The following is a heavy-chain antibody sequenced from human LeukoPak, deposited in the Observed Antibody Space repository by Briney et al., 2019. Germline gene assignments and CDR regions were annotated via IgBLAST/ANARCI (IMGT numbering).Heavy chain of an antibody. D-gene: IGHD6-6*01. J-gene: IGHJ3*02. CDR2: ISTDGGST. Sequence: PGGSLRLSCAASGFTLSSYWMHWVRQAPGKGLVWVSRISTDGGSTNSANSVKGRFTISRDNAKNTLYLQMNSLRAEDTAVYYCVREYSSSSGRAFDIWGQGTMVTVSP. CDR1: GFTLSSYW. V-gene: IGHV3-74*01. CDR3: VREYSSSSGRAFDI.